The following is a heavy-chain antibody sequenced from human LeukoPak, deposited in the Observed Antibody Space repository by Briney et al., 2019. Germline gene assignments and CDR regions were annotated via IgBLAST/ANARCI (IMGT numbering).Heavy chain of an antibody. Sequence: GGSLRLSCAASGFTVSSNYMSWVRQAPRKGLEWVSIIYSGGSTYYADSVKGRFTISRDNSKNTMYLQMNSLRAEDTAVYYCANIMRDYYDSSGTLSDYWGQGTLVTVSS. J-gene: IGHJ4*02. V-gene: IGHV3-66*01. CDR3: ANIMRDYYDSSGTLSDY. D-gene: IGHD3-22*01. CDR2: IYSGGST. CDR1: GFTVSSNY.